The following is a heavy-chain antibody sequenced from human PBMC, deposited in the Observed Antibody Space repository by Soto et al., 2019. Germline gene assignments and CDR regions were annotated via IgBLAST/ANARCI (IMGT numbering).Heavy chain of an antibody. CDR1: GDSVSSSSAA. CDR3: AGVVWFRGMDV. J-gene: IGHJ6*02. D-gene: IGHD3-16*01. V-gene: IGHV6-1*01. CDR2: TYYRSKWIH. Sequence: SRTLPLACDISGDSVSSSSAAWNWIRQSPSRGLEWLGRTYYRSKWIHEYTVSMESRITINPDTSKNQFSLHIYSVTPEATAVYYCAGVVWFRGMDVWGQGTPVTVSS.